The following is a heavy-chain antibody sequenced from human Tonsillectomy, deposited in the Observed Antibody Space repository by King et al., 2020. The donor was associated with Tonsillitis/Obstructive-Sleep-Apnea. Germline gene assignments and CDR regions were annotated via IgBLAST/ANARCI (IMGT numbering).Heavy chain of an antibody. V-gene: IGHV4-61*01. CDR2: IYYSGNT. D-gene: IGHD2-2*01. CDR1: GGSVSSGSYY. Sequence: QLQESGPGLVKPSETLSLTCTVSGGSVSSGSYYWRWIRQPPGKGLEWIGYIYYSGNTNYNPSLKSRGTISVDTSKNQFSLKLSSVTAADTAVYYCARVGGQLLTDYWGQGTLVTVSS. CDR3: ARVGGQLLTDY. J-gene: IGHJ4*02.